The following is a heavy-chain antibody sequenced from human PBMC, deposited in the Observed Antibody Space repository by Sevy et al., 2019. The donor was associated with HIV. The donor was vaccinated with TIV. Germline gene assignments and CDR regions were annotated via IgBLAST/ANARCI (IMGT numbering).Heavy chain of an antibody. CDR3: VRESYGSGVDY. J-gene: IGHJ4*02. CDR1: GGSISSYY. V-gene: IGHV4-4*07. D-gene: IGHD3-10*01. Sequence: SETLSLTCTVSGGSISSYYWSWIRQPAGKGLEWIGRIYTSGSTNYNPSLKSRVTMSLDKSKNQFSLRLSSVTAADTAVYYCVRESYGSGVDYWGQGTLVTVSS. CDR2: IYTSGST.